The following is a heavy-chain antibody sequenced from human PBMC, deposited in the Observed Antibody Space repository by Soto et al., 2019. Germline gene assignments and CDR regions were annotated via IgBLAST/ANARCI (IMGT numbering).Heavy chain of an antibody. V-gene: IGHV3-30*03. D-gene: IGHD6-19*01. CDR3: APSSGWDY. CDR1: GFTFSSYG. Sequence: PGGSLRLSCAASGFTFSSYGMHWFRQAPGKGLEWVAVISYDGSNKYYADSVKGRFTISRDNSKNTLYLQMNSLRAEDTAVYYCAPSSGWDYWGQGTLVTVSS. J-gene: IGHJ4*02. CDR2: ISYDGSNK.